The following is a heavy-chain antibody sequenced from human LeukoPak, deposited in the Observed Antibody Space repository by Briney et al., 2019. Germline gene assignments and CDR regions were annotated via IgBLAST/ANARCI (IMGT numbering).Heavy chain of an antibody. J-gene: IGHJ4*02. CDR2: ISSNGGST. V-gene: IGHV3-64D*06. CDR3: VKELRYFDWLGALDY. CDR1: GFTFSSYA. Sequence: GGSLRLSCSASGFTFSSYAMHRVRQAPGKRLEYVSAISSNGGSTYYADSVKGRFTISRDNSKNTLYLQMSSLRAEDTAVYYCVKELRYFDWLGALDYWGQGTLVTVSS. D-gene: IGHD3-9*01.